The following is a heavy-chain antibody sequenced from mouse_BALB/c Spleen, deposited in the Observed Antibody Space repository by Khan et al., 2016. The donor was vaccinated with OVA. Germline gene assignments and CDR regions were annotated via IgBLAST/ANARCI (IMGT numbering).Heavy chain of an antibody. CDR3: ASPNWFAY. CDR1: GFNIKDTY. J-gene: IGHJ3*01. Sequence: MQLEESGAELVKPGASVKLSCTASGFNIKDTYMHWVKQRPEQGLEWIGMINPLNGYTNYDQKFRATMTADTSSNTAFLHLSSLASEDTAVYYCASPNWFAYWGQGTLVTVSA. V-gene: IGHV14-3*02. CDR2: INPLNGYT.